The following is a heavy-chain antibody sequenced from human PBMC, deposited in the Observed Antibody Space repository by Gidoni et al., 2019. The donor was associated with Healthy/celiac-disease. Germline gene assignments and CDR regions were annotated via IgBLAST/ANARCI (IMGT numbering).Heavy chain of an antibody. V-gene: IGHV4-39*01. CDR1: GGSISSSSYY. CDR2: IYYSGST. D-gene: IGHD3-10*01. Sequence: QLQLQESGPGLVKPSETLSLTCTVSGGSISSSSYYWGWIRQPPGKGLEWIGSIYYSGSTYYNPSLKSRVTISVDTSKNQFSLKLSSVTAADTAVYYCARYYGSGSYYNGLGYWGQGTLVTVSS. J-gene: IGHJ4*02. CDR3: ARYYGSGSYYNGLGY.